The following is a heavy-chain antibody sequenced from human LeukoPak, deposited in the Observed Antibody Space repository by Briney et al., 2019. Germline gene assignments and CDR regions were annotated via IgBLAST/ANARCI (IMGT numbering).Heavy chain of an antibody. CDR2: ISYDGSNK. D-gene: IGHD3-16*02. Sequence: GALRLSCAASGFTFSSYGMHWVRQAPGKGLEWVAVISYDGSNKYYADSVKGRFTISRDNSKNTLYLQMNSLRAEDTAVYYCARGGYDYVWGSYPLPDAFDIWGQGTMVTVSS. CDR3: ARGGYDYVWGSYPLPDAFDI. V-gene: IGHV3-30*03. CDR1: GFTFSSYG. J-gene: IGHJ3*02.